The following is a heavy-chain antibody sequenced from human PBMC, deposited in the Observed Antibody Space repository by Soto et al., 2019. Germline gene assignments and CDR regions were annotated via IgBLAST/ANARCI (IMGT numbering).Heavy chain of an antibody. Sequence: PWETLSLTCTVSGGSISSGGYYWSWIRQHPGKGLEWIGDIYHSGSTYYNPSLKSRVTISVDTSKNQFSLKLSSVTAADTAVYYCARAQSIRGVIIVPHYFDYWGQGTLVTVSS. CDR1: GGSISSGGYY. D-gene: IGHD3-10*01. CDR2: IYHSGST. V-gene: IGHV4-31*03. CDR3: ARAQSIRGVIIVPHYFDY. J-gene: IGHJ4*02.